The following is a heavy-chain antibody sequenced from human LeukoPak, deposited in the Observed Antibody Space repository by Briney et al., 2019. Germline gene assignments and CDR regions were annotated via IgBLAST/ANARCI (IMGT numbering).Heavy chain of an antibody. J-gene: IGHJ4*02. V-gene: IGHV3-11*04. Sequence: GGSLRLSCAASGFTFSDYHMSWIRQAPGKGLEWVSYISSSGYTIYYADSVKGRFTISRDNAKNSLYLQMNSLRAEDTAVYYCARNDPWDYWGQGSLVTVSS. CDR3: ARNDPWDY. CDR2: ISSSGYTI. CDR1: GFTFSDYH.